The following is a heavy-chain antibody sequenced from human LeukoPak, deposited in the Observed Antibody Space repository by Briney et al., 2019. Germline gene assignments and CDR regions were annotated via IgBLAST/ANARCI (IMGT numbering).Heavy chain of an antibody. Sequence: PSETLSLTCTVSGGSISSGSYYWSWIRQPAGKGLEWIGRIYTSGSTNYNPSLKSRVTISVDTSKKQFSLKLSSVTAADTAVYYCARHTDSTTWSPRPGFDYWGQGTLVTVSS. J-gene: IGHJ4*02. CDR1: GGSISSGSYY. CDR2: IYTSGST. D-gene: IGHD6-13*01. CDR3: ARHTDSTTWSPRPGFDY. V-gene: IGHV4-61*02.